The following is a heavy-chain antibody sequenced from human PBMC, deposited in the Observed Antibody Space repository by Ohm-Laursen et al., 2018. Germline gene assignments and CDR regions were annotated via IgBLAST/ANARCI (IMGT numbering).Heavy chain of an antibody. Sequence: ASVKVSCKVSGYTFTGYYMHWVRQAPGQGLEWMGWINPNSGGTNYAQKFQGRVTMTRDTSISTAYMELSRLRSDDTAVYYCAREDAVTTFALDPWGQGTLVTVSS. CDR3: AREDAVTTFALDP. CDR2: INPNSGGT. V-gene: IGHV1-2*02. J-gene: IGHJ5*02. D-gene: IGHD4-17*01. CDR1: GYTFTGYY.